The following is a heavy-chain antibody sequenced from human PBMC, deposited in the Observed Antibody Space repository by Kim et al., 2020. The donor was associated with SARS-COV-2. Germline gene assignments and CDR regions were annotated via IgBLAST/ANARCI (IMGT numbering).Heavy chain of an antibody. CDR3: ARASRSRTMITFGGVIAPSFDY. V-gene: IGHV1-2*04. CDR1: GYTFTGYY. CDR2: INPNSGGT. J-gene: IGHJ4*02. Sequence: ASVKVSCKGSGYTFTGYYMHWVRQAPGQGLEWMGWINPNSGGTNYAQKFQGWVTMTRDTSISTAYMELSRLRSDDTAVYYCARASRSRTMITFGGVIAPSFDYWGQGTLVTVSS. D-gene: IGHD3-16*02.